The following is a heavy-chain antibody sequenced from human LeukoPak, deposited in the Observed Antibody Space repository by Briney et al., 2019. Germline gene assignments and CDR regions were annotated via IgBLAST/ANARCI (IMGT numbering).Heavy chain of an antibody. V-gene: IGHV3-13*01. J-gene: IGHJ3*02. CDR2: IGTAGDA. D-gene: IGHD2-21*01. Sequence: GGSLRLSCAASGFTFSSYDMHWVRQATGKGLEWVSAIGTAGDAYYPGSVKGRFTIPRENAKNSLYLQMNSLRAGDTAVYYCARALNVGGAHDAFDIWGQGTMVTVSS. CDR3: ARALNVGGAHDAFDI. CDR1: GFTFSSYD.